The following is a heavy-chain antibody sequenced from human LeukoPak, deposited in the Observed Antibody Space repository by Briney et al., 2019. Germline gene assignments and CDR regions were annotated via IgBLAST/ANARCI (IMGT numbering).Heavy chain of an antibody. CDR3: ARAGHCTNGVCYSAQFYYYGMDV. V-gene: IGHV4-59*12. CDR2: ISYSGST. J-gene: IGHJ6*02. CDR1: GGSISIYY. Sequence: SETLSLTCTVSGGSISIYYWTWIRQPPGKGLEWIGFISYSGSTNYNSSLKSRVTISVDTSKNQFSLKLSSVTAADTAVYYCARAGHCTNGVCYSAQFYYYGMDVWGQGTTVTVSS. D-gene: IGHD2-8*01.